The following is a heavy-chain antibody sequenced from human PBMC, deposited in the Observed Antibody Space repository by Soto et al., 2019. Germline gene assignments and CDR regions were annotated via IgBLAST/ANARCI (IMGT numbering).Heavy chain of an antibody. V-gene: IGHV5-51*01. Sequence: GESLKIFCKSSGYRFTSYWIGWVRQMPGKGLEWMGIIYPGDSDTRYSPSFQDQVTISADKSISTAYLQWRSLKAPDTAMYYCARHRDCSGGSRYGYDGSDVLGQGTTVTVSS. J-gene: IGHJ6*02. CDR3: ARHRDCSGGSRYGYDGSDV. CDR2: IYPGDSDT. CDR1: GYRFTSYW. D-gene: IGHD2-15*01.